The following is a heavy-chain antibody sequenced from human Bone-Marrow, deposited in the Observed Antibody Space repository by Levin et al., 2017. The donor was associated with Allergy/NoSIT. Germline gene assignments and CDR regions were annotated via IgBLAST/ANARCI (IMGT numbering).Heavy chain of an antibody. D-gene: IGHD1-26*01. V-gene: IGHV3-33*01. CDR3: ARDPQRVGVPALDH. CDR1: GFPFSSYG. Sequence: GGSLRLSCAASGFPFSSYGMHWVRQAPGKGLEWVAVIWHHGNERYYGDSVKGRFTISRDNSKNTLFLEMTSLRADDTAGYFCARDPQRVGVPALDHWGQGNLVTVAS. CDR2: IWHHGNER. J-gene: IGHJ4*02.